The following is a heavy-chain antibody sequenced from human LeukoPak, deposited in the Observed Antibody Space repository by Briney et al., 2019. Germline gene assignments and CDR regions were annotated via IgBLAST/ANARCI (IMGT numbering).Heavy chain of an antibody. CDR2: ISGSGGST. V-gene: IGHV3-23*01. J-gene: IGHJ4*02. D-gene: IGHD2-2*01. Sequence: GGSLRLSCAASGFTFSSYAMSWVRQAPGKGLEWVSAISGSGGSTYYADSVKGRFTISRDNSKNTLYLQMNSLRAEDTAVYYCAKGDLRSTRGYIDYWGQGTLVTVSS. CDR1: GFTFSSYA. CDR3: AKGDLRSTRGYIDY.